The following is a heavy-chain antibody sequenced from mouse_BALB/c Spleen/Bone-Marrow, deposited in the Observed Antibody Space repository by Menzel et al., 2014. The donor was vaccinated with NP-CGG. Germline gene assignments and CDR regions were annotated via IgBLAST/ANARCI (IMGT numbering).Heavy chain of an antibody. CDR1: GFSLTDYG. CDR2: IWGGGST. J-gene: IGHJ1*01. Sequence: QVQLQQSGPGLVAPSQSLSITCTVSGFSLTDYGVSWIRQPPGKGLEWLGVIWGGGSTYYNSALKSRLSISKDNSKSQVFLKLNSLQTVDTAMYYCAKLGRSYYYFDVWGAGTTGTVSS. V-gene: IGHV2-6-5*01. CDR3: AKLGRSYYYFDV. D-gene: IGHD1-1*01.